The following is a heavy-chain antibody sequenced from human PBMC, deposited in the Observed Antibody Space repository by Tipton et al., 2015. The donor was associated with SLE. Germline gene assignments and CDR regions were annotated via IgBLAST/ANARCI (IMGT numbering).Heavy chain of an antibody. Sequence: TLSLTCVVSGYISSGYSWGWIRQPPGKGLEWIGSIYHSGNTYSNPSLESRVTISEDTSKNQFSLKLSSVTAADTAVYYCVADSSGYYDFHHWGQGTLVTVSS. CDR2: IYHSGNT. D-gene: IGHD3-22*01. CDR1: GYISSGYS. V-gene: IGHV4-38-2*01. J-gene: IGHJ1*01. CDR3: VADSSGYYDFHH.